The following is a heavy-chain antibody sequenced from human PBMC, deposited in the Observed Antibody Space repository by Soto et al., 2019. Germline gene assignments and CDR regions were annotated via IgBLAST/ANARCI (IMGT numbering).Heavy chain of an antibody. J-gene: IGHJ5*02. V-gene: IGHV4-34*01. D-gene: IGHD2-2*01. Sequence: SETLSLTCVVYGGSFSGYYWSWIRQSPGKGLEWIGGINHRGSTNYNPSLESRVTISVDTSKNQFSLKLPSVTAADTAMYYCARDGFCTSPTCRVGNWFDPWGQGTLVTVSS. CDR3: ARDGFCTSPTCRVGNWFDP. CDR2: INHRGST. CDR1: GGSFSGYY.